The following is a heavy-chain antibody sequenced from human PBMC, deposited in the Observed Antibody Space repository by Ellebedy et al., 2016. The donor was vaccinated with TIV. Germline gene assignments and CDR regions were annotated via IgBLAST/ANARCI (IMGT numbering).Heavy chain of an antibody. V-gene: IGHV1-69*13. D-gene: IGHD4-17*01. CDR2: IIPIFGTA. J-gene: IGHJ2*01. CDR3: ARAPGYGDYVVWYFDL. Sequence: AASVKVSCKASGGTFSSYAISWVRQAPGQGLEWMGGIIPIFGTANYAQKFQGRVTITADESTSTAYMELSSLRSEDTAVYYCARAPGYGDYVVWYFDLWGRGTLVTVSS. CDR1: GGTFSSYA.